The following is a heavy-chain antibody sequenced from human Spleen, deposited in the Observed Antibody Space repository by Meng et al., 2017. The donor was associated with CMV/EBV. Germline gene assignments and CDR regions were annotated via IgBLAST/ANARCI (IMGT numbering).Heavy chain of an antibody. Sequence: GESLKISCSVSGFTFSFYAMSWVRQAPGKGLEWVGRIKRRSDGGTTDYPAPVKGRFTISRDDSKNALFLQMNSLKTDDTAVYYCTTDEWAWGQGTLVTVSS. J-gene: IGHJ5*02. CDR1: GFTFSFYA. V-gene: IGHV3-15*01. D-gene: IGHD1-26*01. CDR2: IKRRSDGGTT. CDR3: TTDEWA.